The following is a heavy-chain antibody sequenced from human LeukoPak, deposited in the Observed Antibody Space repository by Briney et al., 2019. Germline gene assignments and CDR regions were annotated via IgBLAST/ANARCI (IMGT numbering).Heavy chain of an antibody. CDR1: GFTFSSYA. V-gene: IGHV3-30-3*01. D-gene: IGHD2/OR15-2a*01. CDR2: ISYDGSNK. Sequence: GGSLRLSCAASGFTFSSYAMHWVRQAPGKGLEWVAVISYDGSNKYYADSVKGRFTISRDNAKNSLYLQMNSLRAEDTAVYYCIPSIGGQGILVTVSS. J-gene: IGHJ4*02. CDR3: IPSI.